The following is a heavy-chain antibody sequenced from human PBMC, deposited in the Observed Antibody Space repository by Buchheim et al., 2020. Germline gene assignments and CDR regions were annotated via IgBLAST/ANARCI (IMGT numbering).Heavy chain of an antibody. V-gene: IGHV3-30*18. J-gene: IGHJ6*02. CDR3: AKSDGISGYYYYGMDV. CDR2: ISYDGSNK. Sequence: QVQLVESGGGVVQPGRSLRLSCAASGFTFSSYGMHWVRQAPGKGLEWVAVISYDGSNKYYADSVKGRFTISRDNSKNTLYLQMNSLRAEDTAVYYCAKSDGISGYYYYGMDVWGQGTT. D-gene: IGHD2/OR15-2a*01. CDR1: GFTFSSYG.